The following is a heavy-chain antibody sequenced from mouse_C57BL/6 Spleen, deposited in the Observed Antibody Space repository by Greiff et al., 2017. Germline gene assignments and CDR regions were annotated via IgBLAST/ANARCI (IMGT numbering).Heavy chain of an antibody. J-gene: IGHJ3*01. V-gene: IGHV14-4*01. CDR3: TTREIAY. Sequence: VQLQQSGAELVRPGASVKLSCTASGFNIKDDYMHWVKQRPEQGLEWIGWIDPENGDTEYAPKFQGKATITADTSSNTAYLQLRSLTSEDTAVYYCTTREIAYWGQGTLVTVSA. CDR1: GFNIKDDY. CDR2: IDPENGDT.